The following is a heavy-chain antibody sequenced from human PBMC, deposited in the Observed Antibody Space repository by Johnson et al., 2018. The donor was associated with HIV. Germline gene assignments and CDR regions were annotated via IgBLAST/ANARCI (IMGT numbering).Heavy chain of an antibody. CDR3: ARDRMRAGSYYDAFDI. V-gene: IGHV3-20*04. D-gene: IGHD3-10*01. CDR1: GFTFDDYG. Sequence: VQLMESGGGVVRPGGSLRLSCAASGFTFDDYGMSWVRQAPGKGLEWVSGINWNGGSTGYADSVKGRFTISRDNAKNSLYLQLHSLRAEDTAVYYCARDRMRAGSYYDAFDILGQGTMVTVSS. CDR2: INWNGGST. J-gene: IGHJ3*02.